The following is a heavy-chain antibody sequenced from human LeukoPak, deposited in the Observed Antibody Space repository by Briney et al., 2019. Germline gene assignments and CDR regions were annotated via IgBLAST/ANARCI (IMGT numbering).Heavy chain of an antibody. CDR1: GYTFTGYY. CDR2: MNPNSGGT. J-gene: IGHJ4*02. D-gene: IGHD2-2*01. V-gene: IGHV1-2*02. Sequence: ASVKVSCKASGYTFTGYYMHWVRQAPGQGLEWMGWMNPNSGGTNYAQKFQGRVTMTRDTSISTAYMELSRLRSDDTAVYYCARDLDPVVVVPAATVSDYWGQGTLVTVSS. CDR3: ARDLDPVVVVPAATVSDY.